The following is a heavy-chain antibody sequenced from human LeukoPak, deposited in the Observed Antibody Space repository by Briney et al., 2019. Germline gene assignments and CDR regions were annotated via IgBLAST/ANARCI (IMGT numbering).Heavy chain of an antibody. V-gene: IGHV3-48*01. Sequence: PGGPLTLSCAASTFTFSSYSIHCPPHAPGEGRVGVTYNKSATSNIFYAHSVKGRFTISRDNAKNSVYLQMNSLRAEDTAVYYCARDSSSRWCIGLFAYWGQGTLVTVSS. J-gene: IGHJ4*02. D-gene: IGHD6-13*01. CDR1: TFTFSSYS. CDR3: ARDSSSRWCIGLFAY. CDR2: NKSATSNI.